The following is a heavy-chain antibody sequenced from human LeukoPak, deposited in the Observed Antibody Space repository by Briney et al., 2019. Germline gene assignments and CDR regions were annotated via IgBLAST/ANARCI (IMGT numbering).Heavy chain of an antibody. Sequence: GGSLRLSCAASGFAFSSYWMTWVRQAPGKGLEWVANIKPDGSGKTYVDSVKGRFTISGDNAKNSLYLQMRGLRVEDTAVYYCSSQPAVLDLDCWGQGTLVTVSS. CDR1: GFAFSSYW. J-gene: IGHJ4*02. CDR2: IKPDGSGK. CDR3: SSQPAVLDLDC. V-gene: IGHV3-7*01. D-gene: IGHD6-19*01.